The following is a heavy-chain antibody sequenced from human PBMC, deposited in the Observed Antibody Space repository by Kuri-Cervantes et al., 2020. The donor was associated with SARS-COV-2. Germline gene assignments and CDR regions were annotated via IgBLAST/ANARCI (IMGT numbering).Heavy chain of an antibody. D-gene: IGHD6-19*01. V-gene: IGHV1-69*02. J-gene: IGHJ4*02. Sequence: SVKVSSKASGGTFSSYTISWVRQAPGQGLEWMGRIIPILGIANYAQKFQGRVTITADKSTSTAYMELSSLRSEDTAVYYCASGAVADLFDYWGQGTLVTVSS. CDR3: ASGAVADLFDY. CDR2: IIPILGIA. CDR1: GGTFSSYT.